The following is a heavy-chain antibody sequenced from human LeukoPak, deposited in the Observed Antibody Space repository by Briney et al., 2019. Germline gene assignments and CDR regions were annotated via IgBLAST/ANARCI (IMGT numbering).Heavy chain of an antibody. Sequence: PGGSLRLSCAASGFTFSDYYMSWIRQAPGKGLEWVSYISSSSSYTNYADSVKGRFTISRDNAKNSLYLQMNSLRAEDTAVYYCARAGSRGIAVAGTAGYWGQGTLVTVSS. J-gene: IGHJ4*02. CDR3: ARAGSRGIAVAGTAGY. V-gene: IGHV3-11*06. CDR1: GFTFSDYY. D-gene: IGHD6-19*01. CDR2: ISSSSSYT.